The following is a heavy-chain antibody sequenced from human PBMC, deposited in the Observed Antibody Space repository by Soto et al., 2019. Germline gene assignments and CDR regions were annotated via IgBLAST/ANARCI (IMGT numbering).Heavy chain of an antibody. CDR1: GGTFSSYT. J-gene: IGHJ4*02. Sequence: QVQLVQSGAEVKKPGSSVKVSCKASGGTFSSYTISWVRQAPGQGLEWMGRIIPILGIANYAQKFQGRVTITADKSTSTAYMERSSLRSEEPAVYYCARESGGGYTGYWGQGTLVTVSS. V-gene: IGHV1-69*08. D-gene: IGHD1-26*01. CDR2: IIPILGIA. CDR3: ARESGGGYTGY.